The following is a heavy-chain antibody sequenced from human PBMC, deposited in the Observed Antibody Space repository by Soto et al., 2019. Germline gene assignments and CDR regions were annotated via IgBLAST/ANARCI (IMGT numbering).Heavy chain of an antibody. CDR3: ARGLKRYCSSTSCYSVAEYFQH. J-gene: IGHJ1*01. Sequence: PSETLSLTCAVYGGSFSGYYWSWIRQPPGKGLEWIEEINHSGSTNYNPSLKSRVTISVDTSKNQFSLKLSSVTAADTAVYYCARGLKRYCSSTSCYSVAEYFQHWGQGTLVTVSS. CDR2: INHSGST. CDR1: GGSFSGYY. D-gene: IGHD2-2*01. V-gene: IGHV4-34*01.